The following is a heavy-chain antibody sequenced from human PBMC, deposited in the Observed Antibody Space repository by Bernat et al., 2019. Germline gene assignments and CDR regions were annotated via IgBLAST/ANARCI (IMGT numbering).Heavy chain of an antibody. CDR3: ARDLYDFWSGYYTGNAFDI. CDR1: GFTFSSYG. V-gene: IGHV3-30*03. J-gene: IGHJ3*02. Sequence: QVQLVESGGGVVQPGRSLRLSCAASGFTFSSYGMHWVRQAPGKGLEWVAVISYDGSNKYYADSVKGRFTISRDNSKNTLYLQMNSLRAEDTAVYYCARDLYDFWSGYYTGNAFDIWGQGTMVTVSS. D-gene: IGHD3-3*01. CDR2: ISYDGSNK.